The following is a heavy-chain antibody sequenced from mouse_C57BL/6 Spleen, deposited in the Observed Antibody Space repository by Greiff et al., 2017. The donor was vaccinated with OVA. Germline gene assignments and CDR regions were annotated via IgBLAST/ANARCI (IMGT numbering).Heavy chain of an antibody. V-gene: IGHV1-64*01. CDR2: IHPNSGST. Sequence: VKLQQPGAELVKPGASVKLSCKASGYTFTSYWMHWVKQRPGQGLEWIGMIHPNSGSTNYNEKFKSKDTLTVDKSSSTAYMQLSSLTSEDSAVYYGASEGYYYYAMDYWGQGTSVTVSS. J-gene: IGHJ4*01. CDR1: GYTFTSYW. CDR3: ASEGYYYYAMDY.